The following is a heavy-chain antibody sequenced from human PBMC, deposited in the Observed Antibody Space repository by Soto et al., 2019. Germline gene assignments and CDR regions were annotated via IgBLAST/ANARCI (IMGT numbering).Heavy chain of an antibody. D-gene: IGHD2-8*01. V-gene: IGHV4-34*01. CDR1: SGSFSDYY. J-gene: IGHJ5*02. CDR2: INHSGST. CDR3: ARGAFNGAYIWFDP. Sequence: QVQLQQWGAGLLKPSETLSLTCAVYSGSFSDYYWSWIRQPPGKGLEWIGEINHSGSTNYNPSLKSRVTISVDTSKNQFSLKLSSVTAADTAVYYCARGAFNGAYIWFDPWGQGTLVTVSS.